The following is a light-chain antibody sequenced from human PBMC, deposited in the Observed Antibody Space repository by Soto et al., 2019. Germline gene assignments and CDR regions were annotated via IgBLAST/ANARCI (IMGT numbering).Light chain of an antibody. V-gene: IGLV2-14*01. CDR1: SSDVGGYNY. J-gene: IGLJ1*01. Sequence: QSVLTQPASVSGSPGQSITISCTGTSSDVGGYNYVSWYQQHPGKAPKLMIYDVSNRPSGVSNRFSGSKSGNTASLSISLLQAEDEADYYCSSYTSSSTYGFGTGTKVTVL. CDR2: DVS. CDR3: SSYTSSSTYG.